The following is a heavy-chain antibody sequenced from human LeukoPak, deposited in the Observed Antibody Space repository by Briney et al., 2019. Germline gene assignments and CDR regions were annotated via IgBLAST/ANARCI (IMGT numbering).Heavy chain of an antibody. Sequence: SETLSLTCTVSGGSISSSSYYWGWIRQPPGKGLEWIGTIYYSANTYSNPSLKSRVTISIDTSKNQFSLKLSSVTAADTAVYYCARDRGYYDSSGYYYYYYMDVWGKGTTVTVSS. CDR1: GGSISSSSYY. CDR2: IYYSANT. J-gene: IGHJ6*03. CDR3: ARDRGYYDSSGYYYYYYMDV. D-gene: IGHD3-22*01. V-gene: IGHV4-39*07.